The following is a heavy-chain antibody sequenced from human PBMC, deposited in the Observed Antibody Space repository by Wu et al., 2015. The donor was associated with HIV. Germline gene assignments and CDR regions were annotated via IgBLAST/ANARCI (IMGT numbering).Heavy chain of an antibody. CDR3: ARGTSIVMVVPGYSLDY. Sequence: QVQLVQSGTEVKEPGASVKVSCKASGYTFTSYGLNWVRQAPGQGLEWMGWISAYNGNTNYVQKLQGRVTMTTDTSTSTGYMELRSLRSDDTAVYYCARGTSIVMVVPGYSLDYWGQGTLVTVSS. CDR2: ISAYNGNT. V-gene: IGHV1-18*01. J-gene: IGHJ4*02. CDR1: GYTFTSYG. D-gene: IGHD2-15*01.